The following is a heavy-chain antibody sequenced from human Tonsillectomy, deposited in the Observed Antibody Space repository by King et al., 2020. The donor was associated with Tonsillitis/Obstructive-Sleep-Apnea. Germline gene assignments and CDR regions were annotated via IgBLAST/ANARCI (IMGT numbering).Heavy chain of an antibody. CDR1: GGSISSYY. CDR2: IYYSGST. J-gene: IGHJ6*02. D-gene: IGHD3-3*01. Sequence: QLQESGPGLVKPSETLSLTCTVSGGSISSYYWSWIRQPPGKGLEWIGYIYYSGSTNYNPSLKSRVTISVDTSKNQFSLKLSSVTAADTAVYYCAGAPYDFWSGCYPSLYYYYGMDVWGXGTTVTVSS. CDR3: AGAPYDFWSGCYPSLYYYYGMDV. V-gene: IGHV4-59*01.